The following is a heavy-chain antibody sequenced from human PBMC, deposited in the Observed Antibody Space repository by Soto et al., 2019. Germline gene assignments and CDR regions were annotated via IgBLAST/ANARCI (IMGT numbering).Heavy chain of an antibody. Sequence: TSETLSLTCTVSGGSVSTYYWSWIRQPAGKGLEWIGRVYANGNTNYNPSLKSRVTVSLDTSKNHFSLELTSVTAADTAVYYCARGAGPPWFDPWGQGILVTVSS. CDR1: GGSVSTYY. V-gene: IGHV4-4*07. J-gene: IGHJ5*02. CDR2: VYANGNT. CDR3: ARGAGPPWFDP.